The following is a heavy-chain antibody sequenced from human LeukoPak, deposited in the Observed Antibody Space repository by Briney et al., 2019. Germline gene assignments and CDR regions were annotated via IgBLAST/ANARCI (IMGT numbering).Heavy chain of an antibody. CDR3: ARGRGYYFDY. V-gene: IGHV4-59*01. Sequence: SETLSLTCTVSGGSISSYYWSWVRQPPGKGLEWIGYLYYSGSTNYNPSLESRVTISVDTPKNHFSLKLRSVTAADTAVYYCARGRGYYFDYWGQGPWSPSPQ. CDR1: GGSISSYY. J-gene: IGHJ4*02. CDR2: LYYSGST.